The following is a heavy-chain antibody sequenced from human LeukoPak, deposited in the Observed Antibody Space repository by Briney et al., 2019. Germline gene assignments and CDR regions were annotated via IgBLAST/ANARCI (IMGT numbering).Heavy chain of an antibody. CDR2: IYYSGST. Sequence: SETLSLTCTVSGGSISSYYWSWIRQPPGKGLEWIGYIYYSGSTNYNPSLKSRVTISVDTSKNQFSLKLSSVTAADTAVYYCARDGGIRWLDYWGQGTLVTVSS. V-gene: IGHV4-59*01. CDR1: GGSISSYY. J-gene: IGHJ4*02. D-gene: IGHD4-23*01. CDR3: ARDGGIRWLDY.